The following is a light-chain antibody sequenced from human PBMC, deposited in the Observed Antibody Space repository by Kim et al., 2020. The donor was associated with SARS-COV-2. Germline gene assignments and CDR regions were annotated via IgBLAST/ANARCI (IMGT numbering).Light chain of an antibody. CDR3: QHFGSAPIA. Sequence: SPGERATLSCRASQSVNYMHVVWYQQRPGQPPRLVMDGASSRVAGTPDRFSGSGSGTDFTLTISRLEPEDFAVYYCQHFGSAPIAFGQGTRLEIK. CDR1: QSVNYMH. V-gene: IGKV3-20*01. J-gene: IGKJ5*01. CDR2: GAS.